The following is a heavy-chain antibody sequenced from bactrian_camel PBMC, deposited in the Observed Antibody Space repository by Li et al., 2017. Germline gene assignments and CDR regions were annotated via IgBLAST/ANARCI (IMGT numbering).Heavy chain of an antibody. V-gene: IGHV3S57*01. CDR1: GWTFGSRC. CDR3: TRETQWVGYHEFAEY. J-gene: IGHJ4*01. Sequence: HVQLVESGGGAVQAGGSLTLSCAASGWTFGSRCQAWFRQAPGKEREGIATLNYGTSPVYADSVKGRFTISKDNAKNTLYLQLNSLTREDSAMYYCTRETQWVGYHEFAEYWGQGTQVTVS. D-gene: IGHD5*01. CDR2: LNYGTSP.